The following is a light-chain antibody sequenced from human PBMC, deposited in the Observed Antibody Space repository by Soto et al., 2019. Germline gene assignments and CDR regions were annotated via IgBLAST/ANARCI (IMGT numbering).Light chain of an antibody. CDR1: QSLLHSNGYNY. V-gene: IGKV2-28*01. CDR2: LGS. Sequence: DIVMTHSPLSLHVTPGEPASISCRSSQSLLHSNGYNYLDWYLQKPVQSPQLLIYLGSNRASGVPDRFSGSGSGTACTLKISRVEAEDVGVYYCMQALQTPPFTFGPGTKVDI. CDR3: MQALQTPPFT. J-gene: IGKJ3*01.